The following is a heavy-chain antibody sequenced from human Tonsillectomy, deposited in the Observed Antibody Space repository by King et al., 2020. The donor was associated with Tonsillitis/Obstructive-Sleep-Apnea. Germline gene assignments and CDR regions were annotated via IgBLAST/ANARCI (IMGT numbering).Heavy chain of an antibody. CDR3: ASGQLLEAFDY. V-gene: IGHV1-3*01. CDR1: GYTFTSYA. D-gene: IGHD1-7*01. J-gene: IGHJ4*02. CDR2: INAGNGNT. Sequence: QLVQSGAEVKKPGASVKVSCKASGYTFTSYAMHWVRQAPGQRLEWMGWINAGNGNTKYSQKFQGRVTITRDTSASTAYMELGSLSSEDTAVYYCASGQLLEAFDYWGQGTLVTVSS.